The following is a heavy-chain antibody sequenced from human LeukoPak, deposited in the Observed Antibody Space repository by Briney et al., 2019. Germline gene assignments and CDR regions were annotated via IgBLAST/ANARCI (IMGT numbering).Heavy chain of an antibody. CDR1: GDSISSGDYY. CDR3: ARARNYYDSSGYYYEGDAFDI. Sequence: SETLSLTCTVSGDSISSGDYYWSWIRQPPGKGLECIGYIYYSGSTHYNPSLKSRVTISVDTSKNQFSLKLSSVTAADTAVYFCARARNYYDSSGYYYEGDAFDIWGQGTMVTVSS. J-gene: IGHJ3*02. D-gene: IGHD3-22*01. CDR2: IYYSGST. V-gene: IGHV4-61*08.